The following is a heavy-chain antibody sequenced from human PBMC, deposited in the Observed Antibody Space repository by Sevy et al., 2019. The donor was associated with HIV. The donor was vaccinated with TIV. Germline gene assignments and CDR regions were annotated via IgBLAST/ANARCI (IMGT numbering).Heavy chain of an antibody. CDR3: VREAANVRYFDY. J-gene: IGHJ4*02. CDR1: GFIFSSYW. CDR2: ISGSGSYI. Sequence: GGSLRLSCAASGFIFSSYWMSWVRQAPGKGLEWVSSISGSGSYIYYADSVQGRVAISRDNAKSSLYLQMNSLRAEDTAVYYCVREAANVRYFDYWGQGTLVTVSS. V-gene: IGHV3-21*01. D-gene: IGHD3-10*02.